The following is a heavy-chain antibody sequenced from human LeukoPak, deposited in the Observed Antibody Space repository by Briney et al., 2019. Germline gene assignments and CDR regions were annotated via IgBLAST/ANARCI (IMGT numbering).Heavy chain of an antibody. D-gene: IGHD3-10*01. J-gene: IGHJ5*02. CDR3: ARGRITMVRNNWFDP. CDR2: INPNSGGT. V-gene: IGHV1/OR15-1*04. CDR1: GYIFTDYY. Sequence: GASVKVSCKASGYIFTDYYMHWVRQAPGQELGWMGRINPNSGGTNYAQRFQGRVTMTRDTSTSTVYMELSSLRSEDTAVYYCARGRITMVRNNWFDPWGQGTLVTVSS.